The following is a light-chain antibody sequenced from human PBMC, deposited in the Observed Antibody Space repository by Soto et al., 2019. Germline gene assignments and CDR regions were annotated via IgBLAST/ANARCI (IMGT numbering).Light chain of an antibody. CDR2: GAS. Sequence: SSGTLSLSPGERATLSCRASQSVSSNYLAWYQQRPGQPPNLLIFGASNRAPGIPDRFSGSGSGTDFTLTISRLEPEDFAVYYCQQYGSSIKTFGQGTKVDIK. V-gene: IGKV3-20*01. J-gene: IGKJ1*01. CDR3: QQYGSSIKT. CDR1: QSVSSNY.